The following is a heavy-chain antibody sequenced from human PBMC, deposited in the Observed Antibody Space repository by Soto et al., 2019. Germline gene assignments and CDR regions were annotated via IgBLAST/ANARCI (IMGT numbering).Heavy chain of an antibody. V-gene: IGHV3-30-3*01. Sequence: QVQLVESGGGVVQPGRSLRLSCVASGFTFSSYAMHWVRQAPGKGLEWVAVISYDGSNKYYADSVKGRFTISRDNSKNTLYLQMISLRAEDTAVYYCARGGFDLYYDSSGYAYWGQGTLVTVSS. CDR3: ARGGFDLYYDSSGYAY. D-gene: IGHD3-22*01. CDR1: GFTFSSYA. CDR2: ISYDGSNK. J-gene: IGHJ4*02.